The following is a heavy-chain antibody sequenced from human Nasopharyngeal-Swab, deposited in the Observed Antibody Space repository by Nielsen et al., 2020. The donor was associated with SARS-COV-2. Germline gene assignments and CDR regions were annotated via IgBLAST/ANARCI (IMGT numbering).Heavy chain of an antibody. CDR3: TTYSSSHFDY. Sequence: VRKAPGKGLEWVGRIKSKTDGGTTDYAAPVKGRFTISRDDSKNTLYLQMNSLKTEDTAVYYCTTYSSSHFDYWGQGTLVTVSS. J-gene: IGHJ4*02. V-gene: IGHV3-15*01. CDR2: IKSKTDGGTT. D-gene: IGHD6-6*01.